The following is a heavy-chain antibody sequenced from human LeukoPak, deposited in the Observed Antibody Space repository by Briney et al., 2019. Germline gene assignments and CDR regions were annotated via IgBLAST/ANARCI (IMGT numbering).Heavy chain of an antibody. CDR2: INPSGGVT. V-gene: IGHV1-46*01. J-gene: IGHJ4*02. CDR1: GYTLSDFL. D-gene: IGHD5-12*01. Sequence: ASVKVSCKASGYTLSDFLIHWVRQAPGQGLEWMGLINPSGGVTTSAQKFQDRVTMTGDTSTSTVYLDLSGLRSEDTAVYYCARHDGGYGPFDYWGQGTLVTVSS. CDR3: ARHDGGYGPFDY.